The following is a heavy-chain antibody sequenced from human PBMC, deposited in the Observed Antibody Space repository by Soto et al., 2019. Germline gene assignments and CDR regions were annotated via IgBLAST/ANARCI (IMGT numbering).Heavy chain of an antibody. CDR3: AKALYNWNYLYGMDV. D-gene: IGHD1-20*01. CDR2: ISYDGSNK. Sequence: PGGSLRLSCAASGFTFSSYGMHWVRQAPGKGLEWVAVISYDGSNKYYADSVKGRFTISRDNSKNTLYLQMNSLRAEDTAVYYCAKALYNWNYLYGMDVWGQGTTVTVSS. CDR1: GFTFSSYG. V-gene: IGHV3-30*18. J-gene: IGHJ6*02.